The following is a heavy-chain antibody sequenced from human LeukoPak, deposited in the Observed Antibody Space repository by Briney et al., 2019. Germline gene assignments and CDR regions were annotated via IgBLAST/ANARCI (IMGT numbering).Heavy chain of an antibody. J-gene: IGHJ5*01. CDR3: GNATVADLRSDIISYFFDF. CDR2: MSYDGIT. CDR1: GSLMRSGYF. Sequence: PSETLSLTWASSGSLMRSGYFWAWIRQPPGKGLEWIVSMSYDGITQYNPSLHSRVTISGDTSKNKFSLKLSSLTAAHTAVYRRGNATVADLRSDIISYFFDFWGQGTLVTVSS. V-gene: IGHV4-38-2*01. D-gene: IGHD5-12*01.